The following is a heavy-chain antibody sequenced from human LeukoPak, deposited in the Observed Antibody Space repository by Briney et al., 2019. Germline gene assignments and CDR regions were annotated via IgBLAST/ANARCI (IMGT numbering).Heavy chain of an antibody. CDR1: GDSFTSYG. Sequence: GKPLKISCKGSGDSFTSYGISWVGQMPGKGLEWMGMSYPGEVDTRYSPSLKGQVTISADKSISTAYLQWSSLNASDTAMYYCARKEGATRGVDYWGQGTLVTVSS. CDR2: SYPGEVDT. D-gene: IGHD1-26*01. J-gene: IGHJ4*02. CDR3: ARKEGATRGVDY. V-gene: IGHV5-51*01.